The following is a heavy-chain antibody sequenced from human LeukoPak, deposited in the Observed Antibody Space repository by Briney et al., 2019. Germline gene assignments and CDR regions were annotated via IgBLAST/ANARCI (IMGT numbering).Heavy chain of an antibody. CDR1: GYTFTSYD. D-gene: IGHD3-9*01. CDR3: ARRVLLYDILTAYSRYYSSYMDV. V-gene: IGHV1-8*01. CDR2: MNPNSGNT. J-gene: IGHJ6*03. Sequence: ASVKVSCKASGYTFTSYDINWVRQATGQGLEWMGWMNPNSGNTGYVQKFQGRVTMTRNTSINTAYMELSSLRSEDTAVYYCARRVLLYDILTAYSRYYSSYMDVWGRGTTVTISS.